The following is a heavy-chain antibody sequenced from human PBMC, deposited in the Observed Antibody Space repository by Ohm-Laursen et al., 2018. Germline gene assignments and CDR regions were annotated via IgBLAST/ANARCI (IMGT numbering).Heavy chain of an antibody. CDR1: GYTFTGSY. J-gene: IGHJ3*02. D-gene: IGHD3-22*01. Sequence: GASVKVSCKASGYTFTGSYVHWVRQAPGQGLEWMGWINPNSGGTNYAQKFQGRVTMTRDTSISTAYMELSRLRSDDTAIYYCARDYYDRTAGGAFDIWGQGTMVTVSS. V-gene: IGHV1-2*02. CDR3: ARDYYDRTAGGAFDI. CDR2: INPNSGGT.